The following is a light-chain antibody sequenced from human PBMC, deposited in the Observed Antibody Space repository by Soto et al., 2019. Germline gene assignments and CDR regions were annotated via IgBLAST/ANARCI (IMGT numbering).Light chain of an antibody. J-gene: IGKJ2*01. Sequence: EIVLTQSPGTLSLSPGERASLSCRASQSVSNIQLAWYQQKPGQAPRLLIYGASSRASGIPDRFSCSGSGTDFTLTISRLEPADFAVYFCQHYGDSQYTFGQGTELEIK. CDR1: QSVSNIQ. V-gene: IGKV3-20*01. CDR2: GAS. CDR3: QHYGDSQYT.